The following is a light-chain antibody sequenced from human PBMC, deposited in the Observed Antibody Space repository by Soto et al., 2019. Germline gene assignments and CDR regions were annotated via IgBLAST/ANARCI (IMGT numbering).Light chain of an antibody. J-gene: IGLJ2*01. Sequence: QSVLTQPPSASGTPGQRVTISCSGSTSNIGNNFVSWYQQLPGTAPKLLIYRNDQRPPGVPDRFSGSKSGTSASLAISGLRSEDEADYYCAAWDDSLSCPIFGGGTKLTVL. CDR2: RND. V-gene: IGLV1-47*01. CDR3: AAWDDSLSCPI. CDR1: TSNIGNNF.